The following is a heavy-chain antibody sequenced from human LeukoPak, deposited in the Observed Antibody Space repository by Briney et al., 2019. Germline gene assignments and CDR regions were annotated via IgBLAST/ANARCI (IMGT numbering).Heavy chain of an antibody. CDR3: AQDARVSRGYYYDGQLEH. J-gene: IGHJ4*02. V-gene: IGHV3-23*01. CDR1: GFTFSSYA. CDR2: ISGSGGST. D-gene: IGHD3-22*01. Sequence: GGSLRLSCAASGFTFSSYAMIWVRQPPGKGLEWVSAISGSGGSTYYADSVKGRFTTSRDNSENTFFLEMNSLRAEDTAVYYCAQDARVSRGYYYDGQLEHWGQGTLVTVSS.